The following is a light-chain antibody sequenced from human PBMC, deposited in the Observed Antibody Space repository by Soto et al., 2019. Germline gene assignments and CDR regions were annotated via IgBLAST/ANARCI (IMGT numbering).Light chain of an antibody. J-gene: IGKJ1*01. CDR2: ATS. V-gene: IGKV1-8*01. Sequence: IQMTPSPSALSASVGDSVTITCRASQGISSDLAWYQQKPGKAPRLLIYATSTLQSGVPSRFSGSGSGTDFTLTISRLQSEDSATYYCQQYYSYPRTFGQGTKVDIK. CDR1: QGISSD. CDR3: QQYYSYPRT.